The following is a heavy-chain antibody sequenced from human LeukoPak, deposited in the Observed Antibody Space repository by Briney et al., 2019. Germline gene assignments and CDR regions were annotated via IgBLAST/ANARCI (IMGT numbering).Heavy chain of an antibody. Sequence: LSLTCTVSGGSISSSSYYWGWIRQAPGKGLEWVAVISYDGSNNYYADSVKGRFTISRDNSKNALYLQMNSLRAEDTAVYYCARFSITIVRAFDSWGQGTLVTVSS. CDR2: ISYDGSNN. D-gene: IGHD3-10*01. V-gene: IGHV3-30*03. CDR3: ARFSITIVRAFDS. CDR1: GGSISSSS. J-gene: IGHJ5*01.